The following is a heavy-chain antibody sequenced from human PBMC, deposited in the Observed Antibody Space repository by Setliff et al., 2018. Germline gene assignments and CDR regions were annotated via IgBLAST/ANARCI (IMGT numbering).Heavy chain of an antibody. Sequence: PGESLKISCKGSGYSFSTCWIGWVRQMPGKGLEWMGIIYPGDSDTRYSPSFQGQVTISADKSISTAYLQWSSLQASDTAMYYCARPSYCGGGYCYSSPYFFDYWGQGTLVTVSS. CDR2: IYPGDSDT. CDR3: ARPSYCGGGYCYSSPYFFDY. D-gene: IGHD2-15*01. V-gene: IGHV5-51*01. J-gene: IGHJ4*02. CDR1: GYSFSTCW.